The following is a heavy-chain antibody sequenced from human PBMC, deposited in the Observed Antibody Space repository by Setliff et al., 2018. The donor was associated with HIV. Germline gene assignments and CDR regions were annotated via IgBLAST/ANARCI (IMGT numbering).Heavy chain of an antibody. CDR2: IFYTGTT. CDR3: ARRLVVTRGNWFDP. D-gene: IGHD2-15*01. Sequence: PSETLSLTCTVSGGSIGSNAYYWGWIRQPPGKGLEWIGSIFYTGTTYLNPSLKSRVSISIDTSKNQFALKLSSVTAADTAVYYCARRLVVTRGNWFDPWGQGTLVTVSS. CDR1: GGSIGSNAYY. V-gene: IGHV4-39*06. J-gene: IGHJ5*02.